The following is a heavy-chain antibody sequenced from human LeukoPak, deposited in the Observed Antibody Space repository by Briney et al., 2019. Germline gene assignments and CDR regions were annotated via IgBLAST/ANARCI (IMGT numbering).Heavy chain of an antibody. CDR3: ARGLGYGSGNWFDP. J-gene: IGHJ5*02. CDR2: ISYDGSNK. CDR1: GFTLSSYA. Sequence: GRSLRLSCAASGFTLSSYAMHWVRQAPGKGLEWVAVISYDGSNKYYADSVKGRFTISRDNSKNTLYLQMNSLRAEDTAVYYCARGLGYGSGNWFDPWGQGTLVTVSS. D-gene: IGHD3-10*01. V-gene: IGHV3-30-3*01.